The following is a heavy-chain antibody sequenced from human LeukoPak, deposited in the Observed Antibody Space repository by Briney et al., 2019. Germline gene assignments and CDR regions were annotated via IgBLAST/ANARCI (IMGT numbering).Heavy chain of an antibody. J-gene: IGHJ4*02. CDR1: GVTLNNYI. V-gene: IGHV3-23*01. Sequence: GGSLRLSCAASGVTLNNYIMTWVRQAPGKGLEWVSDISASGVSTYYADSVKGRFTISRDNSKNTLYLQMNSLGADDTAVYYCAKRRSAEYAIGGFDYWGQGTLVSVSS. D-gene: IGHD2-8*01. CDR2: ISASGVST. CDR3: AKRRSAEYAIGGFDY.